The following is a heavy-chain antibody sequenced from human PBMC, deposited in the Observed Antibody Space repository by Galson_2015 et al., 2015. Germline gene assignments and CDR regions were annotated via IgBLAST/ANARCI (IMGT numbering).Heavy chain of an antibody. D-gene: IGHD6-6*01. V-gene: IGHV3-49*03. CDR3: TRRKVSSSSSFDY. Sequence: SLRLSCAASGFTFGDYAMSWFRQAPGQGLEWVGFIRSKDFGGTTEYAASVKGRSTISRDDSKSIAHLQMNGLRTDDTDVYYCTRRKVSSSSSFDYWGQGTLVTVSS. J-gene: IGHJ4*02. CDR2: IRSKDFGGTT. CDR1: GFTFGDYA.